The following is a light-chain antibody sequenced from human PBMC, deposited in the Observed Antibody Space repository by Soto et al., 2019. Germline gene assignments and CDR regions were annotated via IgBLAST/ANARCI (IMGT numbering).Light chain of an antibody. CDR1: SSDVGGYNS. CDR2: DVS. Sequence: QSALTQPASVSGSPGQSIAISCTGTSSDVGGYNSVSWYQQHPGKAPKLMIYDVSNRPSGVSNRFSGSKSGTTASLTITGLQAEDEADYYCRSYTTSRSPPGVFGGGTKLTVL. J-gene: IGLJ2*01. V-gene: IGLV2-14*01. CDR3: RSYTTSRSPPGV.